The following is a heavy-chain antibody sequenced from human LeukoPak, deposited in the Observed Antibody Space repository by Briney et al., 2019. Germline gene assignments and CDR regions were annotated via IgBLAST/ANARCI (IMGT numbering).Heavy chain of an antibody. J-gene: IGHJ6*02. CDR3: ARITFVVEGYGMDV. V-gene: IGHV4-34*01. D-gene: IGHD2-21*01. Sequence: SETLSLTCGVHGGSFSSYYWTWIRQSPGKGLEWIGEIYQSGSTNYNPSLKSRVTISVDTSKNQFSLSLSSVTAADTAVYYCARITFVVEGYGMDVWAKGPRSPSP. CDR2: IYQSGST. CDR1: GGSFSSYY.